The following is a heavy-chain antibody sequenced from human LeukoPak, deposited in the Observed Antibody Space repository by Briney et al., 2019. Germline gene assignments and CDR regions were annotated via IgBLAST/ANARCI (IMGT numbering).Heavy chain of an antibody. Sequence: GGCLRLSCAASGFTVSSNYMSWVREAPGEGLGWVSVIYSGGSTYYAGSVKGRFTISRDNSKNTLYLQMNSLRAEHTAVYYCARDNYDSSGYSDSDAFDIWGQGTMVTVSS. J-gene: IGHJ3*02. CDR3: ARDNYDSSGYSDSDAFDI. CDR2: IYSGGST. CDR1: GFTVSSNY. D-gene: IGHD3-22*01. V-gene: IGHV3-66*01.